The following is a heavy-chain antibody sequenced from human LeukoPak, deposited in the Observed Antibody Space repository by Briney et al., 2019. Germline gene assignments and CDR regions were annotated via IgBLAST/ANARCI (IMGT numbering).Heavy chain of an antibody. CDR1: GGSFSGYY. V-gene: IGHV4-34*01. J-gene: IGHJ3*02. Sequence: KASETLSLTCAVYGGSFSGYYWSWIRQPPGKGLERIGEINHSGSTNYNPSLKSRVTISVDTSKNQFSLKLSSVTAADTAVYYCARGRYCSADICSGGDAFDIWGQGTMVSVSS. CDR2: INHSGST. D-gene: IGHD2-15*01. CDR3: ARGRYCSADICSGGDAFDI.